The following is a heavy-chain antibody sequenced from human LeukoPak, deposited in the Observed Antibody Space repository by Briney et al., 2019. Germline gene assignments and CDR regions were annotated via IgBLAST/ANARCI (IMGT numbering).Heavy chain of an antibody. CDR3: ARDGYAGTSGDY. D-gene: IGHD6-13*01. CDR2: IWYDGSNK. CDR1: GFTFSSYG. V-gene: IGHV3-33*01. Sequence: GRSLRLSCAASGFTFSSYGMHWVRQAPGKGLEGVAVIWYDGSNKYYADSVKGRFTVSRDNSKNTLYLQMNSLRAEDTAVYYCARDGYAGTSGDYWGQGTLVTVSS. J-gene: IGHJ4*02.